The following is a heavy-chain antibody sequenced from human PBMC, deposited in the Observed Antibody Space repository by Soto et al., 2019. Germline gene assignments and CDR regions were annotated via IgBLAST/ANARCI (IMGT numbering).Heavy chain of an antibody. CDR2: IYWDDDE. CDR3: AHSRNLITEVAQVGDFDS. Sequence: QITLKESGPTLVKPAQTLALTCTFSGFSLTTDGEGVGWVRQPPGEALEWLALIYWDDDERYSPSLKTRLTITNDPSKNQVVLIMTHVDPVDTATYYCAHSRNLITEVAQVGDFDSWGQGTLVTVSS. J-gene: IGHJ4*02. V-gene: IGHV2-5*02. D-gene: IGHD3-10*01. CDR1: GFSLTTDGEG.